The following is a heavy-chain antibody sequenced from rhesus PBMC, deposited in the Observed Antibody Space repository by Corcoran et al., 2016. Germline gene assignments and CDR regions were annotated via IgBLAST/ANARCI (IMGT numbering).Heavy chain of an antibody. CDR3: ARVRGSSVTIFDY. V-gene: IGHV2-1*01. CDR2: IYWDDDK. D-gene: IGHD6S26*01. CDR1: GFSLSTSGMG. J-gene: IGHJ4*01. Sequence: QVTLKESGPALVKPTQTLTLTCTFSGFSLSTSGMGVGWIRQPSRKTLQWLALIYWDDDKRYSTSLTSRLTISKTPSKNQVVLTVTNMDPVDTATYYCARVRGSSVTIFDYWGQGVLVTVSS.